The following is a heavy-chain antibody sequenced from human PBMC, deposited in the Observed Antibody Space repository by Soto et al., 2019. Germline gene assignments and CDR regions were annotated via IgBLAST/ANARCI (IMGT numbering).Heavy chain of an antibody. Sequence: PSETLSLTCSVSGGSINTVGYYWTWIRQQPGKGLEWIGYIYYSGSTYYNPSLKSRVTISIDTSKNQFSLKLSSVTAADTAVYYCARAQLVGYYFDSWGQGTLVTVSS. V-gene: IGHV4-30-4*08. CDR1: GGSINTVGYY. CDR3: ARAQLVGYYFDS. J-gene: IGHJ4*02. CDR2: IYYSGST. D-gene: IGHD2-2*01.